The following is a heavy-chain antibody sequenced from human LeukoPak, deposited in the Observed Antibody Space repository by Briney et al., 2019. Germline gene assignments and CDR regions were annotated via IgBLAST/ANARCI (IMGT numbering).Heavy chain of an antibody. D-gene: IGHD4-17*01. V-gene: IGHV3-11*04. CDR2: ISSSGSTI. J-gene: IGHJ4*02. Sequence: GGSLRLSCAASGFTLSDYYMSWIRQAPGKGLEWISYISSSGSTIYHADSVKGRFTISRDNAKNSLYLQMNSLRAEDTGVYHCARDLYGEDYWGQGTLVTVSS. CDR1: GFTLSDYY. CDR3: ARDLYGEDY.